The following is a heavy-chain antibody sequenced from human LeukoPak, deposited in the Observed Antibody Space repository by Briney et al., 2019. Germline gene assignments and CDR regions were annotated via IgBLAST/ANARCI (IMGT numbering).Heavy chain of an antibody. D-gene: IGHD6-13*01. CDR3: ARSPIALASYYFDY. Sequence: SETLSLTCTVSGGSISSSSYYWGWIRQPPGKGLEWIGSIYYSGSTYYNPSLKSRVTISVDTPKNQFSLKLSSVTAADTALYYCARSPIALASYYFDYWGQGTLVTVSS. V-gene: IGHV4-39*01. CDR1: GGSISSSSYY. J-gene: IGHJ4*02. CDR2: IYYSGST.